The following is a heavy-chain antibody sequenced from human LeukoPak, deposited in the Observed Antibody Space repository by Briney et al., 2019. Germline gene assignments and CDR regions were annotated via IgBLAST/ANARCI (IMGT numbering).Heavy chain of an antibody. Sequence: PGGSLRLSCTASGFSFSGHWLPGAGQLPGRGLVGVSRISPTGSTTSYADSVKGRFTVSRDNAKNTLYLQVNNLRAEDTAVYYCARGPNSNWSGLDFWGQGTLLTVSS. J-gene: IGHJ4*02. CDR1: GFSFSGHW. CDR3: ARGPNSNWSGLDF. V-gene: IGHV3-74*01. CDR2: ISPTGSTT. D-gene: IGHD6-6*01.